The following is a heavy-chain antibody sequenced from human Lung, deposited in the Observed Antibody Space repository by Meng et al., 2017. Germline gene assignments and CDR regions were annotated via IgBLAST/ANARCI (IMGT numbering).Heavy chain of an antibody. D-gene: IGHD3-10*01. CDR2: INTNTGHP. Sequence: QAHVDQWGAGLKKLGPHVNFSYTACGNTFTSYAMHWVRQAPGKGLEWLGCINTNTGHPPHAQGLTERFLFSLDTSVSRAYLHISSLKSEDTPVYYCASGCFREIFGYFDLWGRGTLVTVSS. J-gene: IGHJ2*01. V-gene: IGHV7-4-1*02. CDR1: GNTFTSYA. CDR3: ASGCFREIFGYFDL.